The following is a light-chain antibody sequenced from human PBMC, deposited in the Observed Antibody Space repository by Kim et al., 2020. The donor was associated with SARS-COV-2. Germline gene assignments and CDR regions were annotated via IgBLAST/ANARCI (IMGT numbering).Light chain of an antibody. CDR1: QSVSSW. CDR2: KAS. Sequence: DIQMTQSPSTLSASVGDRVTITCRASQSVSSWLAWYQQKPGKAPKLLIYKASTLEGGVPSRFSGRGSGTEFTLTINSLQPDDFATYCCQQYDSHPYTFGKGTKLEI. J-gene: IGKJ2*01. V-gene: IGKV1-5*03. CDR3: QQYDSHPYT.